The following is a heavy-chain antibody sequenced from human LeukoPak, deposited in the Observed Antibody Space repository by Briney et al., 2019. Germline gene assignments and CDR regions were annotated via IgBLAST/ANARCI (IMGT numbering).Heavy chain of an antibody. CDR1: GYTFTSYG. J-gene: IGHJ4*02. Sequence: ASVKVSCKASGYTFTSYGISWVRQAPGQGLEWMGWINTNTGNPTYAQGFTGRFVFSLDTSVSTAYLQISSLKAEDTAVYYCARDRDSSTFDYWGQGTLVTVSS. V-gene: IGHV7-4-1*02. CDR2: INTNTGNP. D-gene: IGHD3-22*01. CDR3: ARDRDSSTFDY.